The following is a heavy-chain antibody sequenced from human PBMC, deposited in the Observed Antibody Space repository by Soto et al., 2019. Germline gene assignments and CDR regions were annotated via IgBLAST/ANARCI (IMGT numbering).Heavy chain of an antibody. V-gene: IGHV3-30-3*01. D-gene: IGHD2-15*01. Sequence: QVQLVESGGGVVQPGRSLRLSCAASGFTFSYYTMHWVRQAPGKVLEWVAVISYDGSNKYYADSVKGRLTISRDNSKNTLYLEMNSLRAEATAVYYCASPRSPTVVTAPFDYWGQGTLVTVSS. J-gene: IGHJ4*02. CDR3: ASPRSPTVVTAPFDY. CDR2: ISYDGSNK. CDR1: GFTFSYYT.